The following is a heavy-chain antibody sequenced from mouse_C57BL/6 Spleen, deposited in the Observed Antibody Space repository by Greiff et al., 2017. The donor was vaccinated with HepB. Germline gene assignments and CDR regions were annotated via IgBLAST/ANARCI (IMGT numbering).Heavy chain of an antibody. CDR2: IYPGDGDT. CDR3: ARGYGSPYAMDY. J-gene: IGHJ4*01. D-gene: IGHD1-1*01. V-gene: IGHV1-82*01. CDR1: GYAFSSSW. Sequence: VHLVESGPELVKPGASVKISCKASGYAFSSSWMNWVKQRPGKGLEWIGRIYPGDGDTNYNGKFKGKATLTADKSSSTAYMQLSSLTSEDSAVYFCARGYGSPYAMDYWGQGTSVTVSS.